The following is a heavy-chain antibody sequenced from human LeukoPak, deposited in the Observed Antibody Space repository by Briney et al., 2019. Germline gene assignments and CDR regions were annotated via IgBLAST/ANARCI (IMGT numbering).Heavy chain of an antibody. CDR2: IYYSGNT. Sequence: SSETLSLTCTVSGGSISTYSWSWIRQPPGKGLEWIGFIYYSGNTNYNPSLKSRVTISLDTSKNQFSLKLSSVTAADTAVYYCARVASRGWSIDSWGQGTLVTVSS. D-gene: IGHD6-19*01. V-gene: IGHV4-59*01. CDR3: ARVASRGWSIDS. CDR1: GGSISTYS. J-gene: IGHJ4*02.